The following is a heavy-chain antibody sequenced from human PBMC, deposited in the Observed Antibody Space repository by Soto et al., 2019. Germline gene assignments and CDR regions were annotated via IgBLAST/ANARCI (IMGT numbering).Heavy chain of an antibody. Sequence: QVQLVQSGAEVKKPGSSVKVSCKASGGTFSSYAISWVRQAPGQGLEWMGGIIPIFGTANYAQKFQGRVTITADESTRTAYMERRSMRSEDTAVYYCARDIVVVPAAIRWDYYSYGMDVWGQGTTVTVSS. D-gene: IGHD2-2*02. CDR1: GGTFSSYA. V-gene: IGHV1-69*01. CDR3: ARDIVVVPAAIRWDYYSYGMDV. J-gene: IGHJ6*02. CDR2: IIPIFGTA.